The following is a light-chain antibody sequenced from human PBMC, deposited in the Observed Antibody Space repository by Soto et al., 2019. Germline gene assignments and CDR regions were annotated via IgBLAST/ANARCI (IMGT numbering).Light chain of an antibody. CDR3: LLSNSGAAV. J-gene: IGLJ7*01. CDR1: TGAVTYGHF. V-gene: IGLV7-46*01. CDR2: DTS. Sequence: QAVVTQEPSMTVSPGGTVTLTCGSSTGAVTYGHFPYWIQQKPGQAPRTLIYDTSSKKSWTPARFSGSLLGGKAALTLSGAQPEDEAEYYCLLSNSGAAVFGGGTQLTVL.